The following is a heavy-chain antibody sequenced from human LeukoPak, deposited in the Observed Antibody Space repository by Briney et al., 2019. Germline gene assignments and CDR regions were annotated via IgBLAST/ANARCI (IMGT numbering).Heavy chain of an antibody. CDR2: IYYSGST. D-gene: IGHD6-13*01. CDR1: GGSISSSSYY. Sequence: KPSETLSLTCTVSGGSISSSSYYWGWIRQPPGKGLEWIGSIYYSGSTYYNPSLKSRVTISVDTSKNQFSLKLSSVTAADTAVYYCSKLASPPYNWFDPWGQGTLVTVSS. J-gene: IGHJ5*02. CDR3: SKLASPPYNWFDP. V-gene: IGHV4-39*01.